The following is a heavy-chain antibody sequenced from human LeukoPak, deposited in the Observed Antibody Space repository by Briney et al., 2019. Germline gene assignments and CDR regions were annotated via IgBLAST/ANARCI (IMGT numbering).Heavy chain of an antibody. CDR3: ARVSDSSGNFDY. J-gene: IGHJ4*02. D-gene: IGHD3-22*01. CDR1: VGTFSSYT. CDR2: IIPILGIA. Sequence: SVKVSCKASVGTFSSYTISWVRQSPGQGREWMGRIIPILGIANYAQKFQGRVTITADKSTSTAYMELSSLRSEDTAVYYCARVSDSSGNFDYWGQGTLVTVSS. V-gene: IGHV1-69*02.